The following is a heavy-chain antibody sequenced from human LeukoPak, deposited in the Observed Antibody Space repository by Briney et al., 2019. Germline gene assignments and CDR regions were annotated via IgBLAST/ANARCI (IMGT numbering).Heavy chain of an antibody. CDR3: ARLEHNWFDP. V-gene: IGHV4-59*08. CDR1: GGPISSYY. J-gene: IGHJ5*02. CDR2: IYYSGST. Sequence: SETLSLTCTVSGGPISSYYWSWIRQPPGKGLEWIGYIYYSGSTNYNPSLKSRVTISVDTSKNQFSLKLSSVTAADTAVYYCARLEHNWFDPWGQGTLVTVSS.